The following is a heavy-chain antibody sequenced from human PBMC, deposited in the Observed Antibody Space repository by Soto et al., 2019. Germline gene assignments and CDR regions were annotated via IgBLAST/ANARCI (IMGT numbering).Heavy chain of an antibody. J-gene: IGHJ3*02. CDR2: IIPILGIA. D-gene: IGHD3-16*02. Sequence: QVQLVQSGAEVKKPGSSVKVSCKASGGTFSSYTISWVRQAPGQGLEWMGRIIPILGIANYAQKFQGRVTITADKSTSTAYMELSSLRSEDTAVYYCARDRGGANDYLWGSYRHDAFDIWGQGTMVTVSS. CDR3: ARDRGGANDYLWGSYRHDAFDI. CDR1: GGTFSSYT. V-gene: IGHV1-69*08.